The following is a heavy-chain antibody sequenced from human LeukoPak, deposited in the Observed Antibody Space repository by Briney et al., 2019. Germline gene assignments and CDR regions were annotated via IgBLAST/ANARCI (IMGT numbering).Heavy chain of an antibody. CDR2: ISSSGNTI. CDR3: ARGSPSYGDYLIDY. J-gene: IGHJ4*02. D-gene: IGHD4-17*01. Sequence: PGGSLRLSCAASGFTFSSYEMNWVRQAPGKGLEWVSYISSSGNTIYYADSVKGRFTISRDNAKNSLYLQMNSLRAEDTAVYYCARGSPSYGDYLIDYWGQGTLVTVSS. CDR1: GFTFSSYE. V-gene: IGHV3-48*03.